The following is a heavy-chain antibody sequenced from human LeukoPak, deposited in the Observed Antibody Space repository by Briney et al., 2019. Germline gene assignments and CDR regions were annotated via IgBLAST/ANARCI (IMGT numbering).Heavy chain of an antibody. V-gene: IGHV3-30*04. CDR1: GFSLTSYG. Sequence: GGSLRLSCTASGFSLTSYGMHWVRQGPGKGLEWVAVVRYDGSDEHYADSVKGRFTISRDNSKTTLYLQMNNLREEDTAVYYCARPNCGGECYFSGYGMDVWGQGTTVTVSS. CDR2: VRYDGSDE. J-gene: IGHJ6*02. D-gene: IGHD2-21*01. CDR3: ARPNCGGECYFSGYGMDV.